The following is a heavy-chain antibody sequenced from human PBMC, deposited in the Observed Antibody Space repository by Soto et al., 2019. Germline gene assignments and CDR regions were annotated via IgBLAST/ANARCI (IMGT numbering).Heavy chain of an antibody. CDR1: GCTFSSYA. D-gene: IGHD3-10*01. V-gene: IGHV1-69*12. Sequence: QVQLVQSGSEVKKPGSSVKVSCKASGCTFSSYAISWVRQAPGQGLAWMGGIIPIFGTANYAQQFQGRVTINADESTSTAYMELSSLRSEDTAVYYCARGRSYYNAFEILGQGTMVTVSS. J-gene: IGHJ3*02. CDR3: ARGRSYYNAFEI. CDR2: IIPIFGTA.